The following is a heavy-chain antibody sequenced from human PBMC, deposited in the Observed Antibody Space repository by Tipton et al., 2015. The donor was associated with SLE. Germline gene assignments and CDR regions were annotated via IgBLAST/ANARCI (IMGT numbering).Heavy chain of an antibody. CDR3: ARDASTSGGGLDY. V-gene: IGHV4-38-2*02. CDR1: GGSITNYY. J-gene: IGHJ4*02. D-gene: IGHD2-15*01. Sequence: TLSLTCSVSGGSITNYYWGWIRQPPGKGLEWIGTIFHSATTYFNSSLKSRVTISVDTPKNQFSLQLRSVTAADTAVYYCARDASTSGGGLDYWGQGTLVTVSS. CDR2: IFHSATT.